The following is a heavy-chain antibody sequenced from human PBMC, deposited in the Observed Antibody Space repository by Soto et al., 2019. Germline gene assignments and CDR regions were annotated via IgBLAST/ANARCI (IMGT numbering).Heavy chain of an antibody. Sequence: PGGSLRLSCSASGFTFSSYAMHWVRQAPGKGLEYVSSISTNGGSTHYADSVKGRFTISRDNSKNTQYLQMNSLRTDDTAVYYCARDPGYSYGFDYWGQGTLVTVSS. CDR2: ISTNGGST. CDR1: GFTFSSYA. V-gene: IGHV3-64*04. CDR3: ARDPGYSYGFDY. D-gene: IGHD5-12*01. J-gene: IGHJ4*02.